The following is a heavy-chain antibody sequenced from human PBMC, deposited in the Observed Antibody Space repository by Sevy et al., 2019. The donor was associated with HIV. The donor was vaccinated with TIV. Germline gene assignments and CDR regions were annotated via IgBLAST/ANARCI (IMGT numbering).Heavy chain of an antibody. CDR2: ITSSSSFI. CDR3: ARPTSGLSEYEPLDNARFYGMDV. D-gene: IGHD1-20*01. V-gene: IGHV3-21*01. Sequence: GGSLRLSCAASGFTFRSYSMNWVRQAPGRGLEWVSSITSSSSFIFYADSVKGRFTISRDNAKNSLFLQMNGLRAEDMAVYYCARPTSGLSEYEPLDNARFYGMDVWGQGTTVTVSS. J-gene: IGHJ6*02. CDR1: GFTFRSYS.